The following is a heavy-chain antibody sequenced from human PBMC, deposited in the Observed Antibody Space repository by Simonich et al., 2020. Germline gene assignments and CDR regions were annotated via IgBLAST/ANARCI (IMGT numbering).Heavy chain of an antibody. V-gene: IGHV1-18*01. CDR1: GYTFTSYG. CDR3: ARASRGTWWYYYFDY. Sequence: QVQLVQSGAEVKKPGASVKVSCKASGYTFTSYGISWVRQAPGQGLEWMEWVSAYNGNTNHAQKLRGRVTMTTDTSTSTAYMELRSLRSDDTAVYYCARASRGTWWYYYFDYWGQGTLVTVSS. CDR2: VSAYNGNT. D-gene: IGHD2-15*01. J-gene: IGHJ4*02.